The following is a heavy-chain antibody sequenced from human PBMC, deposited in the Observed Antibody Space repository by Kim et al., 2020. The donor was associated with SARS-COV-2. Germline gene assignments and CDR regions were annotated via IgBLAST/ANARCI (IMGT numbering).Heavy chain of an antibody. D-gene: IGHD2-21*02. J-gene: IGHJ4*02. CDR2: IWYDENKK. Sequence: GGSLRLSCAASGFTFNAYSMHWVRQPPGKGLEWVAVIWYDENKKYYADSVNGRFIVSRDNSKNTLYLQMNSLKAEDTAVYYCARDFTADYFDYWGQGTL. V-gene: IGHV3-33*01. CDR3: ARDFTADYFDY. CDR1: GFTFNAYS.